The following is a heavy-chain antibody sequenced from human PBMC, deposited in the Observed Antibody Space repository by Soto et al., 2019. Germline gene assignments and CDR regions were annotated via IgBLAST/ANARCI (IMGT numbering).Heavy chain of an antibody. V-gene: IGHV1-2*04. D-gene: IGHD4-17*01. Sequence: QVQLVQSGAEVKKPGASVKVSCKASGYAFSQFYIHWMRQAPGPGLEWMGWINPNSGRTKFSQNFQGWVTMTRDTSIKTVYMELSGLRPDATAVYYCARESGGTTATLDYYYFYMDVWGKGTTVTVSS. CDR1: GYAFSQFY. CDR2: INPNSGRT. J-gene: IGHJ6*03. CDR3: ARESGGTTATLDYYYFYMDV.